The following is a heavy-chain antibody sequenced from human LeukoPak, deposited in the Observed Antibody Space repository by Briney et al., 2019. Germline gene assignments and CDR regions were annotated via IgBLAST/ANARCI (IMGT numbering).Heavy chain of an antibody. J-gene: IGHJ4*02. CDR2: INPNSGGT. CDR3: ARDRSGGHMFPPPY. Sequence: GASVKVSCTASGYTFTGYYMHWVRQAPGQGLEWMGWINPNSGGTNYAQKFQGRVTMTRDTSISTAYMELSRLRSDDTAVYYCARDRSGGHMFPPPYWGQGTLVTVSS. CDR1: GYTFTGYY. V-gene: IGHV1-2*02. D-gene: IGHD3-10*02.